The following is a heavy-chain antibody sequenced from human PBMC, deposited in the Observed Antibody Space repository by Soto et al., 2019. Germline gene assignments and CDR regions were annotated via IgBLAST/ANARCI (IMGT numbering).Heavy chain of an antibody. CDR3: AKGTLRYGDYHGQFDY. V-gene: IGHV3-23*01. CDR2: ISGSGGST. D-gene: IGHD4-17*01. J-gene: IGHJ4*02. CDR1: GFTFSSYA. Sequence: GGSLRLSCAASGFTFSSYAMSWVRQAPGKGLEWVSAISGSGGSTYYADSVKGRFTISRDNSKNTLYLQMNSLRAEDTAVYYCAKGTLRYGDYHGQFDYWGQGTLVTVSS.